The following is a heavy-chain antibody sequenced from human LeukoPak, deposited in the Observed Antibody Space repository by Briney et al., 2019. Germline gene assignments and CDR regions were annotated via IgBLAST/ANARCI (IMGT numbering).Heavy chain of an antibody. J-gene: IGHJ3*02. CDR1: GFTFSSYW. CDR3: ARGRAIDI. Sequence: GGSLRLSCAASGFTFSSYWMSWVRQAPGKGLEWVANIKEDGSEKYYVESVKGRFTISRDNAKNSVFLQMNSLRVEDTAIYYCARGRAIDIWGRGTMVTVSS. V-gene: IGHV3-7*04. CDR2: IKEDGSEK.